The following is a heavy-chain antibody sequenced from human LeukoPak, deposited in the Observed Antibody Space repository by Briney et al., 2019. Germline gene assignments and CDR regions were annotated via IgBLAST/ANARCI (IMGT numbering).Heavy chain of an antibody. Sequence: GGSLRLSCAASGFTFSSYSMNWVRQAPGKGLEWVSSISSSSSYIYYADSVKGRFTISRDNAKNSLYLQMNSLRAEDTAVYYCARAATLDKYYYYYYMDVWGKGTTVTVSS. V-gene: IGHV3-21*01. J-gene: IGHJ6*03. CDR3: ARAATLDKYYYYYYMDV. D-gene: IGHD1-26*01. CDR1: GFTFSSYS. CDR2: ISSSSSYI.